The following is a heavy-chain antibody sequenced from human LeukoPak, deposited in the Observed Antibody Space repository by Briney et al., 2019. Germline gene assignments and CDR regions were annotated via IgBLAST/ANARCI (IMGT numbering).Heavy chain of an antibody. CDR2: IYPGDSDT. V-gene: IGHV5-51*01. J-gene: IGHJ4*02. CDR3: AGGRLKYYFDY. CDR1: GYHFTSYW. Sequence: GESLQISCKGSGYHFTSYWIGWVRQLPGKGLEGMGIIYPGDSDTRYSPSFQGQVTISADKSISTAYLQWSSLKASDTAMYYCAGGRLKYYFDYWGQGTLVTVSS.